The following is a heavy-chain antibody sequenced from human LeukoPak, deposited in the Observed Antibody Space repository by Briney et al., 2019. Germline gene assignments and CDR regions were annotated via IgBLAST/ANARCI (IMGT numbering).Heavy chain of an antibody. J-gene: IGHJ4*02. Sequence: SETLSLTCAVSGGSISSNNWWSWVRRPPGKGLEWIGEIYHSGSTNYNPSLKSRVTISVGKSKNQFSLKLSSVTAADTAVYYCARVNGYSKLFDYWGQGTLVTVSS. V-gene: IGHV4-4*02. CDR2: IYHSGST. D-gene: IGHD5-12*01. CDR1: GGSISSNNW. CDR3: ARVNGYSKLFDY.